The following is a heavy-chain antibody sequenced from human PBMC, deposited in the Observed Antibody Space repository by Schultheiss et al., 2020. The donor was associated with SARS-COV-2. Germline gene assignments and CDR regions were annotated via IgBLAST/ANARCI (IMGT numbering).Heavy chain of an antibody. Sequence: ASVKVSCKASGYIFTNYGLSWVRQAPGQGLEWMGWISVVDGNTHYAQNFQGRLTMTRDTSMNTAYMELRSLRSDDTAVYYCARSAGIDWYFDLWGRGTLVTVSS. CDR3: ARSAGIDWYFDL. J-gene: IGHJ2*01. CDR1: GYIFTNYG. D-gene: IGHD6-13*01. V-gene: IGHV1-18*01. CDR2: ISVVDGNT.